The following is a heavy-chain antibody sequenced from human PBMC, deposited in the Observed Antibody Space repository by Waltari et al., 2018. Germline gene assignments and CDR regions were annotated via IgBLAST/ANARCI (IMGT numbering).Heavy chain of an antibody. V-gene: IGHV3-66*04. J-gene: IGHJ6*02. CDR2: IYSGGGT. CDR3: ARLGWFGDRYYYYGMDV. D-gene: IGHD3-10*01. CDR1: GFTVSYNY. Sequence: EVQLVESGGDLVQPGGSLRLSCAASGFTVSYNYMSWVRQAPGKGLEWVSVIYSGGGTYYADSVKGRFTISRDNSQNTLYLQMNSLRAEDTAVYYCARLGWFGDRYYYYGMDVWGQGTTVTVSS.